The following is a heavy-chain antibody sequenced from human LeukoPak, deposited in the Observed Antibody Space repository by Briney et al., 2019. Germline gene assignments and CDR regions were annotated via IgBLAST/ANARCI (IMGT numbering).Heavy chain of an antibody. V-gene: IGHV3-30*02. CDR2: IRYDGSNK. Sequence: QPGGTLRLSCAASGFTFSSYGMHWVRQAPGKGLEWVAFIRYDGSNKYYADSVKGRFTFSRDNSKNTLYMQMNSLRAEDTAVYYCAKDLYRGNSGYFQYWGQGTLVTVSS. CDR1: GFTFSSYG. CDR3: AKDLYRGNSGYFQY. D-gene: IGHD4-23*01. J-gene: IGHJ1*01.